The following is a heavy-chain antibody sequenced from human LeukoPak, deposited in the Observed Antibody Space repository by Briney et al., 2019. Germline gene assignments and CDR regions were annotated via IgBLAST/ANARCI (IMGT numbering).Heavy chain of an antibody. CDR1: GXLFSNSW. CDR3: ARDSGYNAFDY. D-gene: IGHD5-12*01. Sequence: QTGGSLRLSCADSGXLFSNSWVAWVRQAPGRGLEWLANINQDGSAKTCVDSVKGRFTISRDNAKNSLYLQMNSLRAEDTAMYYCARDSGYNAFDYWGQGTLVTVSS. V-gene: IGHV3-7*05. J-gene: IGHJ4*02. CDR2: INQDGSAK.